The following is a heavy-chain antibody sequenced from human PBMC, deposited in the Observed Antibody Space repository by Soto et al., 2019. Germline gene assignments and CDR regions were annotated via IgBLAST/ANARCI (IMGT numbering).Heavy chain of an antibody. CDR1: GFTFSNYA. CDR2: ISYDGSNK. V-gene: IGHV3-30*18. CDR3: AKEALGYCSGGSCYGYNWFDP. J-gene: IGHJ5*02. D-gene: IGHD2-15*01. Sequence: VQLVESGGGVVQPGRSLRLSCAASGFTFSNYAMHWVRQAPGKGLEWVAVISYDGSNKYSADSVKGRFTISRDNSKNTLYLQMNSLRAEDTAVYYCAKEALGYCSGGSCYGYNWFDPWGQGTLVTVSS.